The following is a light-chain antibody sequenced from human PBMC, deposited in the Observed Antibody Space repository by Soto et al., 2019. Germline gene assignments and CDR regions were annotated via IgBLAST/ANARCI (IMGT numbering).Light chain of an antibody. CDR2: ASS. CDR1: QGIGTY. J-gene: IGKJ2*01. V-gene: IGKV1-9*01. CDR3: KQVDSYLRP. Sequence: RVTXKGRASQGIGTYLVWYQQKSGKAPTVLIYASSTLKTGVPSRFSGSGSGTDFSLTISILHPEDVATYCCKQVDSYLRPVGHRTMP.